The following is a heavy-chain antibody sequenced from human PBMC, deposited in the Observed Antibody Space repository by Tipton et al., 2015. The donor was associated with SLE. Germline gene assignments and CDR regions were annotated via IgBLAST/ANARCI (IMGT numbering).Heavy chain of an antibody. CDR2: IYFTGST. J-gene: IGHJ3*02. CDR3: AREWGDAFDI. V-gene: IGHV4-59*01. CDR1: GGSFSGYY. Sequence: TLSLTCAVYGGSFSGYYWSWIRQPPGKGLEWIGYIYFTGSTNYNPSLKSRVTISVDMPKNQFSLKLSSVTAADTAVYYCAREWGDAFDIWGQGTMVTVSS. D-gene: IGHD3-16*01.